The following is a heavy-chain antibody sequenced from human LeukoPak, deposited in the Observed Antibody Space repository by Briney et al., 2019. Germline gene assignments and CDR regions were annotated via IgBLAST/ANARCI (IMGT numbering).Heavy chain of an antibody. CDR2: IYYSGST. J-gene: IGHJ3*02. V-gene: IGHV4-39*01. Sequence: SETLSLTCTVSGGSISSSSYYWGWIRQPPGKGLEWIGSIYYSGSTYYNPSLKSRVTISVDTSKNQFSLKLSSVTAADTAVYYCARLPPTKNAFDIWGQGTMVTVSS. CDR3: ARLPPTKNAFDI. CDR1: GGSISSSSYY. D-gene: IGHD2-8*01.